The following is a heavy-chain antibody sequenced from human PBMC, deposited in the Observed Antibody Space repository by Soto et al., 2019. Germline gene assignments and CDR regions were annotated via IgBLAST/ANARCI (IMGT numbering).Heavy chain of an antibody. CDR3: AKDQGYATLYYYYYYGMDV. CDR1: GFTFSSYG. V-gene: IGHV3-30*18. J-gene: IGHJ6*02. CDR2: ISYDGSNK. D-gene: IGHD2-8*01. Sequence: GGSLRLSCAASGFTFSSYGMHWVRQAPGKGLEWVAVISYDGSNKYYADSVKGRFTISRDNSKNTLYLQMNSLRAEDTAVYYCAKDQGYATLYYYYYYGMDVWGQGTTVTVSS.